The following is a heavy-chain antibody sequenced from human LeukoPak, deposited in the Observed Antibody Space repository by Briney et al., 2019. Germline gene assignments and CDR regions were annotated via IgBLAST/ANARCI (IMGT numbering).Heavy chain of an antibody. Sequence: GGSLRLSCAASGFTFSSYEMNWVRQAPGKGLEWVSYISSSSSTIYYADSVKGRFTISRDNAKNSLYLQMNSLRAEDTAVYYCARESGTTVTIGGIDYWGQGTLVTVSS. D-gene: IGHD4-17*01. V-gene: IGHV3-48*03. CDR3: ARESGTTVTIGGIDY. J-gene: IGHJ4*02. CDR2: ISSSSSTI. CDR1: GFTFSSYE.